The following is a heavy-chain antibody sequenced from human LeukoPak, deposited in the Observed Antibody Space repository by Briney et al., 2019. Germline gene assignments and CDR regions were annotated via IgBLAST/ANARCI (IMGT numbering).Heavy chain of an antibody. Sequence: AGGSLRLSCAASGFTFSRHSINWVRQAPGKGLEWVSSISSSSSYIYYADSVKGRFTISRDNAKNSLYLQMNSLRAEDTAVYYCARDSGNYLDAFDIWGQGTMVTVSS. CDR2: ISSSSSYI. CDR1: GFTFSRHS. J-gene: IGHJ3*02. V-gene: IGHV3-21*01. D-gene: IGHD1-7*01. CDR3: ARDSGNYLDAFDI.